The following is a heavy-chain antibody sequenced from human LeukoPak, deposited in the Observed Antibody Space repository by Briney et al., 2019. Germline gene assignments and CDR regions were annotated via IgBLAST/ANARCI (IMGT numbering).Heavy chain of an antibody. J-gene: IGHJ4*02. Sequence: GASVKVSCKASGYTFTSYDINWVRQATGQGLEWMGWMNPNSGNTGYAQKFQGRVTITRNTSISTAYMELSSLRSEDTAVYYCARDILIYRSGWYYFDYWGQGTLVTVSS. CDR1: GYTFTSYD. D-gene: IGHD6-19*01. CDR3: ARDILIYRSGWYYFDY. V-gene: IGHV1-8*03. CDR2: MNPNSGNT.